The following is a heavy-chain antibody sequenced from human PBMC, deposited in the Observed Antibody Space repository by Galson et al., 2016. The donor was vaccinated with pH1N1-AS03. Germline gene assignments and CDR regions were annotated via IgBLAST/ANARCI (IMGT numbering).Heavy chain of an antibody. Sequence: SLRLSCAASGFPFSTYWMHWVRHAPGKGLEWVSRINPDASSTNYAESVKGRFTISRDNAKNTVYLQINSLRAEGTAVYYYVRDRELVRWGQGTLVTVSS. CDR3: VRDRELVR. V-gene: IGHV3-74*01. D-gene: IGHD1-26*01. J-gene: IGHJ5*02. CDR2: INPDASST. CDR1: GFPFSTYW.